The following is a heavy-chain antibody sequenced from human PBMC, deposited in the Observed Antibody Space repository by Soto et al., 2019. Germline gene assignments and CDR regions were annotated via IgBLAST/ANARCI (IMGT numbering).Heavy chain of an antibody. CDR2: IFYSGNT. V-gene: IGHV4-31*03. Sequence: QVQLQEAGPRLVKPSQTLSLTCSVSRASISSGGCYWSWIRQRPGKGLEWVGHIFYSGNTYYNPSLKSRVAISMDASENQFSLELSAVTAADTAGYYCARASSMLRGVTFNYWAAGTLVTVSA. CDR3: ARASSMLRGVTFNY. J-gene: IGHJ4*02. CDR1: RASISSGGCY. D-gene: IGHD3-10*01.